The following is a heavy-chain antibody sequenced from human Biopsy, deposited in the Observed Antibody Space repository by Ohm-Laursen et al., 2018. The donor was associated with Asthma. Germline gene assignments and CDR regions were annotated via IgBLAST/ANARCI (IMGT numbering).Heavy chain of an antibody. J-gene: IGHJ4*02. CDR3: GIVVAANPFQGDC. CDR1: GFTVSRDH. Sequence: SLRLSCTASGFTVSRDHMFWVRQAPGKGLEWVSVIYSGGTSHTADSVRGRFTISGDFSKNTLHLQMHSLRVEDTAVFYCGIVVAANPFQGDCWGQGTLVTVSS. CDR2: IYSGGTS. V-gene: IGHV3-53*01. D-gene: IGHD2-15*01.